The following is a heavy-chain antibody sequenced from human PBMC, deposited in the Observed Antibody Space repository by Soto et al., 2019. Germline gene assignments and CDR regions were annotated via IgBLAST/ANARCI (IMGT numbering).Heavy chain of an antibody. CDR1: GDSITSSGSY. V-gene: IGHV4-39*01. Sequence: QLQLQESGPGLVKPSETLSLTCTVSGDSITSSGSYWGWIRQPPGKGLEWIGSIYYNGSTSYNPSLKSRATISVYTSKNYLSLKLTSMTAADTAMYYCARHGETSGWYPRIYYNGMNVWGQGTTVTFSS. D-gene: IGHD6-19*01. J-gene: IGHJ6*02. CDR3: ARHGETSGWYPRIYYNGMNV. CDR2: IYYNGST.